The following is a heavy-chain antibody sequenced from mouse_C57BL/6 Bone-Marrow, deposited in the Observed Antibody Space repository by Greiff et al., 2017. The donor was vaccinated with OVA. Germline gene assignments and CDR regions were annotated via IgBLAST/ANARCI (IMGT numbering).Heavy chain of an antibody. D-gene: IGHD2-3*01. CDR1: GYTFTCYW. CDR3: ARGWLLAYYAMDY. CDR2: IDPSDSET. V-gene: IGHV1-52*01. Sequence: VKQSCKASGYTFTCYWMHWVKQRPIQGLEWIGNIDPSDSETHYNQKFKDKATLTVDKSSSTAYMQLSSLTSEDSAVYYCARGWLLAYYAMDYWGQGTSVTVSS. J-gene: IGHJ4*01.